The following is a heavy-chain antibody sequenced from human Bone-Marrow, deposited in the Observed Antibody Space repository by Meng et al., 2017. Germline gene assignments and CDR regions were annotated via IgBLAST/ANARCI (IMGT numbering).Heavy chain of an antibody. V-gene: IGHV1-8*03. CDR2: MNPNSGNT. CDR1: GYTFTSYD. Sequence: ASVKVSCKASGYTFTSYDINWVRQATGQGLEWMGWMNPNSGNTGYAQKFQGRVTITRNTSISTAYMELGSLRSEDTAVYYCARGGTIFGVVIINLYYYYGMDVWGQGTTVTVSS. J-gene: IGHJ6*02. D-gene: IGHD3-3*01. CDR3: ARGGTIFGVVIINLYYYYGMDV.